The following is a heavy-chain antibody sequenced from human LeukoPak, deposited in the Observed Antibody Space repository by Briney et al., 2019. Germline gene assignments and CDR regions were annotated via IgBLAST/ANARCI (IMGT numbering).Heavy chain of an antibody. CDR3: ARGGYPMVRGVIPFDY. J-gene: IGHJ4*02. Sequence: SETLSLTCAVYGGSFSGYYWSWFGKPPGKGLEGMGEFNHNGSTKYNPSLKSRVNISVDTSKDQVPLKLSSVTAADTAVYYCARGGYPMVRGVIPFDYWGQGTLVTVSS. V-gene: IGHV4-34*01. CDR1: GGSFSGYY. CDR2: FNHNGST. D-gene: IGHD3-10*01.